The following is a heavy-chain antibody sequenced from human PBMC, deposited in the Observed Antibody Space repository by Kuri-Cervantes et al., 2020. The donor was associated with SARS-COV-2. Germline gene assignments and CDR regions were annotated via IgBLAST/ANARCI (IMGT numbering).Heavy chain of an antibody. CDR1: GGSFSGYY. J-gene: IGHJ3*02. Sequence: GSLRLSCAVYGGSFSGYYWSWIRQPSGKGLEWIGEINHSGSTNYNPSLKSRVTISVDTSKNQFSLKLSSVTAADTAVYYCARASEGALDIWGQGTMVTVSS. CDR2: INHSGST. V-gene: IGHV4-34*01. CDR3: ARASEGALDI.